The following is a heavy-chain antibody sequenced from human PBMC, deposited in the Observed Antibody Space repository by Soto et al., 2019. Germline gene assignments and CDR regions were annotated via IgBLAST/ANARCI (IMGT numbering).Heavy chain of an antibody. V-gene: IGHV3-30*18. D-gene: IGHD6-19*01. CDR1: GFIFSDCG. Sequence: QVQLVESGGGVVQPGRSLRLSCEASGFIFSDCGMRWVRQAPGKGLEWVGVISYDGINKYYADSMKGRFTISIDNSKNMVYLQLHTPRVEDTAVYYCTKDHSTTGWAFDHWGQGALVTVSS. CDR3: TKDHSTTGWAFDH. CDR2: ISYDGINK. J-gene: IGHJ4*02.